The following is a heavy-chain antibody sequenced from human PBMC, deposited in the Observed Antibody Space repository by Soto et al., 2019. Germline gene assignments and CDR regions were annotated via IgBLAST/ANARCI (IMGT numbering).Heavy chain of an antibody. Sequence: PSQTLSLTCAISGDSVSSNSAAWNWIRQSPSRGLEWLGRTYYRSKWYNDYAVSVKSRITINPDTSKNQFSLQLNSVTPEDTAVYYCARGSRIAVAGYYYYYGMDVWGQGTTVPSP. CDR2: TYYRSKWYN. D-gene: IGHD6-19*01. V-gene: IGHV6-1*01. CDR3: ARGSRIAVAGYYYYYGMDV. J-gene: IGHJ6*02. CDR1: GDSVSSNSAA.